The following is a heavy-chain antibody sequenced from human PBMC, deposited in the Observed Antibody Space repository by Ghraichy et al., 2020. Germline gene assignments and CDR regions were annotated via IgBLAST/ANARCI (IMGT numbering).Heavy chain of an antibody. CDR1: GGSFSGYY. Sequence: SETLSLTCAVYGGSFSGYYWSWIRQPPGKGLEWIGEINHSGSTNYNPSLKSRVTISVDTSKNQFSLKLSSVTAADTAVYHCAATVDCSGGSCYSGGWFDPWGQGTLVTVSS. D-gene: IGHD2-15*01. V-gene: IGHV4-34*01. J-gene: IGHJ5*02. CDR3: AATVDCSGGSCYSGGWFDP. CDR2: INHSGST.